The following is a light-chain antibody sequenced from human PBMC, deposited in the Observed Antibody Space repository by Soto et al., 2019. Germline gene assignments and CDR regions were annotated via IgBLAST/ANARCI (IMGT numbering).Light chain of an antibody. CDR2: KAS. J-gene: IGKJ1*01. CDR3: QQTYSAPPWT. V-gene: IGKV1-5*03. Sequence: DIQMTQSPSTLSGSVGDRVTITCRASQTISSWLAWYQQKPGKAPKLLIYKASTLKSGVPSRFSGSGSGTDFILTISSLRSEDIATYFCQQTYSAPPWTFGQGTKVDIK. CDR1: QTISSW.